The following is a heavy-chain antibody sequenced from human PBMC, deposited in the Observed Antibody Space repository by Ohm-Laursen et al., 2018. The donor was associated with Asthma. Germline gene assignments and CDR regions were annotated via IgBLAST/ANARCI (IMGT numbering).Heavy chain of an antibody. CDR1: GYTFTAYY. J-gene: IGHJ4*02. Sequence: ASVKVSCKASGYTFTAYYMHWVRRAPGQGLEWMGRFNPNDGATSFAQKFQGRVTMTWDTSITTAYMELSRLRSDDTAVYYCARDVGYNWNHGGAVDYWGQGTLVTVSS. CDR3: ARDVGYNWNHGGAVDY. D-gene: IGHD1-20*01. CDR2: FNPNDGAT. V-gene: IGHV1-2*06.